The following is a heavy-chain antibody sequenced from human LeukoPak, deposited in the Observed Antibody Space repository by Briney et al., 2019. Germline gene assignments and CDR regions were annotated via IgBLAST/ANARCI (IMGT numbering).Heavy chain of an antibody. D-gene: IGHD2-21*01. CDR2: IIPIFGTA. V-gene: IGHV1-69*13. CDR3: ATDFPLGGGGFY. CDR1: GGTFSSYA. Sequence: ASVKVSCKASGGTFSSYAISWVRQAPGQGREGMGGIIPIFGTANYAQKFQGRVTITADESTSTAYMELSSLRSEDTAVYYCATDFPLGGGGFYWGQGTLVTVSS. J-gene: IGHJ4*02.